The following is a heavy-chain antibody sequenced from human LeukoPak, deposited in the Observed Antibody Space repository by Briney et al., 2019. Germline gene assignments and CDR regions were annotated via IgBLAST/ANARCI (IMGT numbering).Heavy chain of an antibody. Sequence: GGSLRLSCAASGFTFSSYAMSWVRQAPGKGLEWVSAISGSGGSTYYADSVKGRFTISRDNSKNTLYLQMNSLRAEDTAVYYCAKGFDLGRRGVIMGEFDYLGQGTLGTGSS. CDR2: ISGSGGST. V-gene: IGHV3-23*01. CDR1: GFTFSSYA. J-gene: IGHJ4*02. CDR3: AKGFDLGRRGVIMGEFDY. D-gene: IGHD3-10*01.